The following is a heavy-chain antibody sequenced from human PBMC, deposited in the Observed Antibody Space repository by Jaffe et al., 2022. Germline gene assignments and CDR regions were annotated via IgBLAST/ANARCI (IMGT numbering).Heavy chain of an antibody. CDR1: GFTFSSFA. J-gene: IGHJ3*02. V-gene: IGHV3-30*02. CDR3: AKESADSGRNTNGAFDI. CDR2: IQYDGNYK. Sequence: QVQLVESGGGVVQPGGSLRLSCAASGFTFSSFALHWVRQAPGKGLEWVAFIQYDGNYKYYADSVKGRFTISRDNSKNTLYLQMNSLRAEDTAVYYCAKESADSGRNTNGAFDIWGQGTMVTVSS. D-gene: IGHD5-12*01.